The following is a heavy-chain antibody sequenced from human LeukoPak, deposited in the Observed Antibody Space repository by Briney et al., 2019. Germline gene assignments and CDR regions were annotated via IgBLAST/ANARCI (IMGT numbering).Heavy chain of an antibody. CDR1: GGTFISYA. Sequence: ASVKVSCKASGGTFISYAISWVRQAPGQGLEWMGGIIPIFGTANYAQKFQGRVTITTDESTSTAYMELSSLRSEDTAVYYCARDRLRIGGYGYYYYMDVWGKGTTVTVPS. CDR3: ARDRLRIGGYGYYYYMDV. D-gene: IGHD5-12*01. CDR2: IIPIFGTA. V-gene: IGHV1-69*05. J-gene: IGHJ6*03.